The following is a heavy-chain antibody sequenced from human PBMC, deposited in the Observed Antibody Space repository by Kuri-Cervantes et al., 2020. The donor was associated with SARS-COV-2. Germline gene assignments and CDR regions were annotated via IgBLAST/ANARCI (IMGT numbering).Heavy chain of an antibody. CDR2: IYHTGST. J-gene: IGHJ4*02. CDR1: GYSISSGYY. Sequence: SQTLSLTCAVSGYSISSGYYWGWVRQPPGKRLEWIGSIYHTGSTNYNPSLKSRVTISVDTSKNSFSLRLNSVTAADTAVYYCARQAVTTALDYWGQGTLVTVSS. D-gene: IGHD4-17*01. V-gene: IGHV4-38-2*01. CDR3: ARQAVTTALDY.